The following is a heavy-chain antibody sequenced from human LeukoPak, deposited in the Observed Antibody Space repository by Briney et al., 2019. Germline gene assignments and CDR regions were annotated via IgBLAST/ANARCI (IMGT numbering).Heavy chain of an antibody. CDR3: ARSRGRKVTPFDY. V-gene: IGHV4-39*07. D-gene: IGHD3-10*01. CDR1: GGSISSSSYY. CDR2: IYYSGST. Sequence: PSETLSLICTVSGGSISSSSYYWGWIRQPPGKGLEWIGSIYYSGSTYYNPSLKSRVTISLDTSNNQFSLNLNSVTAADTAVYYCARSRGRKVTPFDYWGQGILVTVSS. J-gene: IGHJ4*02.